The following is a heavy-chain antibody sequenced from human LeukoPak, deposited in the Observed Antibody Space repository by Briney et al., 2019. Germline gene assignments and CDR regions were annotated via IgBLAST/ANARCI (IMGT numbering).Heavy chain of an antibody. CDR2: INHSGST. V-gene: IGHV4-34*01. D-gene: IGHD6-13*01. J-gene: IGHJ6*02. CDR1: GGSFSGYY. CDR3: ARSAAVAGTLSFYYYYGMDV. Sequence: SETLSLTCAVYGGSFSGYYWSWIRQPPGKGLEWIGEINHSGSTNYNPSLKSRVTISVDTSKNQFSLKLSSVTAADTAVYYCARSAAVAGTLSFYYYYGMDVWGQGTTVTVSS.